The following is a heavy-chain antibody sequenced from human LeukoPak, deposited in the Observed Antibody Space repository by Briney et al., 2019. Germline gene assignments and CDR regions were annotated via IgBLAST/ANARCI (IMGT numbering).Heavy chain of an antibody. J-gene: IGHJ3*02. CDR2: FDPEDGET. D-gene: IGHD4-17*01. CDR1: GYTLTELS. CDR3: ATGGADYGDYEDAFDI. Sequence: EASVRVSCMVSGYTLTELSMQWVRPAPGKGVERMGGFDPEDGETIYAQKFQGRVTMTEDTSTDAAYMELSSLRSEDTAVYYCATGGADYGDYEDAFDIWGQGTMVTVSS. V-gene: IGHV1-24*01.